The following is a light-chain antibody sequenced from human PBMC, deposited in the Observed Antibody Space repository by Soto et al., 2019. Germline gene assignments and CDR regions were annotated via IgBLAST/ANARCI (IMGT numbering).Light chain of an antibody. J-gene: IGKJ1*01. CDR2: DAS. CDR3: QLYGSSST. Sequence: EIVLTQSPGTLSLSPGERATLSCRASQSVSSRYLAWYQQKPGQAPRLLISDASTRATGIPDRFSGSGSGTDFFLTFSRLEPEDFAVYYCQLYGSSSTFGQGTKVDIK. CDR1: QSVSSRY. V-gene: IGKV3-20*01.